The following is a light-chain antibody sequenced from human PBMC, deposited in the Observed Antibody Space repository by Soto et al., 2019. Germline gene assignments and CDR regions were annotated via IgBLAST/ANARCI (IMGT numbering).Light chain of an antibody. Sequence: QSVLTQPPSASGTPGQRVTISCSGGSSNIGSNTVNWYQQLPGTAPKLVIYSNNQRPSGVPDRFSGSKSGTSASLAISGLQSEDEADYYCVAWDDSLNGYVVFGGGTKVTVL. CDR2: SNN. J-gene: IGLJ2*01. CDR1: SSNIGSNT. CDR3: VAWDDSLNGYVV. V-gene: IGLV1-44*01.